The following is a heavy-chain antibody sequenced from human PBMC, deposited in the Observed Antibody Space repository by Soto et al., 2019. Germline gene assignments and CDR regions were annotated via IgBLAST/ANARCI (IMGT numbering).Heavy chain of an antibody. CDR1: GYSFTSYW. CDR3: ARRGYCSGGSCHSAAFDI. Sequence: GESLKISCRGSGYSFTSYWIGWVRQMPGKGLEWVGIIYPGDSDARYSPSFQGQVTISADKSITTAYLQWSSLKASDTAMYYCARRGYCSGGSCHSAAFDIWGQGTMVTVSS. CDR2: IYPGDSDA. D-gene: IGHD2-15*01. J-gene: IGHJ3*02. V-gene: IGHV5-51*01.